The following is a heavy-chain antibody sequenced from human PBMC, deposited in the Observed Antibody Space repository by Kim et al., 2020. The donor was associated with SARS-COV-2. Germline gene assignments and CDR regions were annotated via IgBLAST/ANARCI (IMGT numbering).Heavy chain of an antibody. D-gene: IGHD4-17*01. CDR2: ISYDGSNK. J-gene: IGHJ4*02. Sequence: GGSLRLSCAASGFTFSSYAMHWVRQAPGKGLEWVAVISYDGSNKYYADSVKGRFTISRDNSKNTLYLQMNSLRAEDTAVYYCASKHDYGDTEDDYWGQGTLVTVSS. V-gene: IGHV3-30*04. CDR1: GFTFSSYA. CDR3: ASKHDYGDTEDDY.